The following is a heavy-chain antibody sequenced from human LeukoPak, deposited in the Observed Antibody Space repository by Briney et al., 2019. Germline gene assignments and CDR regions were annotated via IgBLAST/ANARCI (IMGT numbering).Heavy chain of an antibody. Sequence: GGSLRLSCAASGFTFTAYTINWVRQAPGKGLEWVSYISGSTTDIYYADSVKGRFTISRDNAKRSVYLQMNSLRAEDTAVYYCAELGITMIGGVWGKGTTVTISS. CDR1: GFTFTAYT. D-gene: IGHD3-10*02. CDR3: AELGITMIGGV. V-gene: IGHV3-21*01. J-gene: IGHJ6*04. CDR2: ISGSTTDI.